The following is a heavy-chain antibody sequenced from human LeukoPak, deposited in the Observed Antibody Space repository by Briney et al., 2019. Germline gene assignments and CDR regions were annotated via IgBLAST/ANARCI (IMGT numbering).Heavy chain of an antibody. D-gene: IGHD1-26*01. CDR1: GYSIRSGDY. V-gene: IGHV4-38-2*01. CDR3: ARHLGPYSGGRHPPEN. CDR2: IYHTGST. J-gene: IGHJ4*02. Sequence: PSETLSLTCAVSGYSIRSGDYWGWIRQPPGKGLEWIGSIYHTGSTYYNPSLKSRVTISLDESENQFSLNLNSLTAADTAVYYCARHLGPYSGGRHPPENWGPGTLVTVSS.